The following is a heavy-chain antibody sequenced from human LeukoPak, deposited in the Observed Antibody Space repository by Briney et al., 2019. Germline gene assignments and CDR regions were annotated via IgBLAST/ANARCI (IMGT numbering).Heavy chain of an antibody. CDR3: VRAVAATRIDF. V-gene: IGHV4-59*01. CDR1: GGSISSYY. CDR2: IYYSGST. D-gene: IGHD6-19*01. Sequence: SETLSLTCTVSGGSISSYYWSWIRQPPGQGLEWIGYIYYSGSTNYNPSLKSRVTISVDTSKNQFSLRVSSVTAADTAVYYCVRAVAATRIDFWGQGTLVTVSS. J-gene: IGHJ4*02.